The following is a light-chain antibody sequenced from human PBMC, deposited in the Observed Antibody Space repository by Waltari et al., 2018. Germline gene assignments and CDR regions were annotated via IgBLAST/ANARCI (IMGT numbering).Light chain of an antibody. Sequence: EIVMTQSPATLSVSPGERATLSCRASQSVTNNLAWYQQKPGQAPRLLIYGASTRATGIPARFSGSGSGTEFTLTISSVQSEDFAVYYCQQYNNWPPWTFGQETKVGIK. J-gene: IGKJ1*01. CDR3: QQYNNWPPWT. CDR2: GAS. V-gene: IGKV3-15*01. CDR1: QSVTNN.